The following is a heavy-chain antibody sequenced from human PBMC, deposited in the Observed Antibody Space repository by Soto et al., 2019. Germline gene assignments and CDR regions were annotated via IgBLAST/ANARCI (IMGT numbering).Heavy chain of an antibody. D-gene: IGHD3-9*01. CDR3: TRLKVVLPDDNWLLDY. V-gene: IGHV3-49*03. CDR2: IRSKAYGGTT. Sequence: HPGGSLRLSCTASGFTFGDYAMSWFRQAPGKGLEWVGFIRSKAYGGTTEYAASVKGRFTISRDDSKSIAYLQMNSLKTEDTAVYYCTRLKVVLPDDNWLLDYWGQGTLVTVSS. J-gene: IGHJ4*02. CDR1: GFTFGDYA.